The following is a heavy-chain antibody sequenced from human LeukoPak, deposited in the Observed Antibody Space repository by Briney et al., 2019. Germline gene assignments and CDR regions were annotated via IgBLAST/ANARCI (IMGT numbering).Heavy chain of an antibody. D-gene: IGHD1-14*01. V-gene: IGHV4-59*08. CDR1: GGSISGYY. J-gene: IGHJ3*02. CDR2: VSDIGNT. CDR3: ARGPGGAFDI. Sequence: SETLSLTCTVSGGSISGYYWSWIRQPPGKGLEWIGYVSDIGNTNYNPSLKSRVTISLDASKNQFSLKLSSVTAADTAVYYCARGPGGAFDIWGQGTMVTVSS.